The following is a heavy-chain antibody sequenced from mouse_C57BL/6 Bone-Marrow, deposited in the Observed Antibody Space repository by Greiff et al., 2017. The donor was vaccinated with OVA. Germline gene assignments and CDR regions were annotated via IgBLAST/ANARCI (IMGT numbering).Heavy chain of an antibody. CDR2: INPGSGGT. Sequence: LQESGAELVRPGTSVKVSCKASGYAFTNYLIEWVKQRPGQGLEWIGVINPGSGGTNYNEKFKGKATLTADKSSSTAYMQLSSLTSEDSAVYFCARLAPLYYGSSSYYFDYWGQGTTLTVSS. D-gene: IGHD1-1*01. V-gene: IGHV1-54*01. CDR1: GYAFTNYL. CDR3: ARLAPLYYGSSSYYFDY. J-gene: IGHJ2*01.